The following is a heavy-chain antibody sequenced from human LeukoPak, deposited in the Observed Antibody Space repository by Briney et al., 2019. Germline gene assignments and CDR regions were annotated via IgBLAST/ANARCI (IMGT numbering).Heavy chain of an antibody. V-gene: IGHV4-4*09. Sequence: SETLSLTCTVSGGSINNYYWSWIRQPPGKGLEWIGYIYSSGSTNYNPSLKSRVTISVDTSKNQFSLGLSSVTAADTAVYYCARHVCSSTNCYNYFDYWGQGSLVTVSS. CDR1: GGSINNYY. D-gene: IGHD2-2*02. CDR3: ARHVCSSTNCYNYFDY. CDR2: IYSSGST. J-gene: IGHJ4*02.